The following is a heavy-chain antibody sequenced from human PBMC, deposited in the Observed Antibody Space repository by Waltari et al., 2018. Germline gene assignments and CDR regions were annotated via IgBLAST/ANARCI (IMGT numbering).Heavy chain of an antibody. Sequence: VQLVESGGGLVQPGGSLRLSCAASGFTFSSYGMHWVRQAPGKGLEWVAVIWYDGSNKYYADSVKGRFTISRDNSKNTLYLQMNSLRAEDTAMYYCAKAAGTTVSRFDYWGQGTLVTVSS. CDR3: AKAAGTTVSRFDY. CDR1: GFTFSSYG. D-gene: IGHD1-7*01. V-gene: IGHV3-30*02. CDR2: IWYDGSNK. J-gene: IGHJ4*02.